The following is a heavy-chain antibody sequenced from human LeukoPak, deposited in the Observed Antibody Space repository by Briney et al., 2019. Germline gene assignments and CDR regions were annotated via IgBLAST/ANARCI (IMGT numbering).Heavy chain of an antibody. CDR3: ARGGSYRTRLSFDY. J-gene: IGHJ4*02. D-gene: IGHD1-26*01. CDR2: IIPIFGTA. CDR1: GGTFSSYA. V-gene: IGHV1-69*13. Sequence: EASVTVSCKASGGTFSSYAISWVRQAPGQGLEWMGGIIPIFGTANYAQKFQGRVTITADESTSTAYMELSSLRSEDTAVYYCARGGSYRTRLSFDYWGQGTLVTVSS.